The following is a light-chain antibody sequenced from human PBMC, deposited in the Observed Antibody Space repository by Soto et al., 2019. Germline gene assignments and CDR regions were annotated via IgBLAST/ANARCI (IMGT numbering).Light chain of an antibody. V-gene: IGLV1-47*01. J-gene: IGLJ1*01. CDR3: AAWDDSLSGYV. CDR1: SSNIGSNY. CDR2: RNN. Sequence: QSVLTQPPSASGTPGQRVTISCSGSSSNIGSNYVYWYQQLPGTAPTLLIYRNNQRPSGVPDRFSVSKSGTSASLAISGLRSEDEADYYCAAWDDSLSGYVFGTATKVTVL.